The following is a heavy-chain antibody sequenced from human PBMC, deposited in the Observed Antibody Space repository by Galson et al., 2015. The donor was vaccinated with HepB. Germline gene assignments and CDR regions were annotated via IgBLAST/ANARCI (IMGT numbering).Heavy chain of an antibody. J-gene: IGHJ5*02. D-gene: IGHD2-2*01. CDR1: GFTFSDYY. CDR3: ARDRVVEGGGNWFDP. V-gene: IGHV3-7*01. Sequence: SLRLSCAGSGFTFSDYYMSWVRQAPGKGLEWVANINKDGSKKYYVDSAKGRFTISRDNAKNSLWLQMNGLRAEDTAVYYCARDRVVEGGGNWFDPWGQGTLVTVSS. CDR2: INKDGSKK.